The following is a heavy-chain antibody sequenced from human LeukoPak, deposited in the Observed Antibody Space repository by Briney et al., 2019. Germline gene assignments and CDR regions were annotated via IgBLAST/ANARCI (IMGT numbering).Heavy chain of an antibody. CDR2: IYHSGST. CDR3: ARKNGGPTIFGVVGFDP. D-gene: IGHD3-3*01. V-gene: IGHV4-38-2*02. CDR1: GYSISSGYY. Sequence: SETLSLTCTVSGYSISSGYYWGWIRQPPGKGLEWIGSIYHSGSTYYNPSLKSRVTISVDTSKNQFSLKLSSVTATDTAAYYCARKNGGPTIFGVVGFDPWGQGTLVTVSS. J-gene: IGHJ5*02.